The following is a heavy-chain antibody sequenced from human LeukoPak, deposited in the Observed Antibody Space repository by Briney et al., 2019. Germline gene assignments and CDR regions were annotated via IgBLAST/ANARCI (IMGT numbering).Heavy chain of an antibody. Sequence: GESLKISLKGSGYTFTNYWIGWVRQIPGKGLEWMGIIYPADSDTRYSPSFQGQVTISADKSISTAYLQWSSLKASDTAMYYCARPPQGSSGSLGFDYWGQGTLVTVSS. CDR1: GYTFTNYW. D-gene: IGHD6-19*01. CDR3: ARPPQGSSGSLGFDY. CDR2: IYPADSDT. J-gene: IGHJ4*02. V-gene: IGHV5-51*01.